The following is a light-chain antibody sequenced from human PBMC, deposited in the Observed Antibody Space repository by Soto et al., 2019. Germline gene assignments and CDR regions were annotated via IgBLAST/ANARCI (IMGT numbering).Light chain of an antibody. CDR1: SSDVGSYNR. V-gene: IGLV2-14*01. CDR3: SSYTNINTRACV. J-gene: IGLJ1*01. Sequence: QSVLTQPRSVSGSPGQSVTISCTGTSSDVGSYNRVSWYQQHPGKAPKLIIYEVTDRPSGVSNRFSGSKSGNTASLTISGLQAEDEAEYYCSSYTNINTRACVFGTGTKLTVL. CDR2: EVT.